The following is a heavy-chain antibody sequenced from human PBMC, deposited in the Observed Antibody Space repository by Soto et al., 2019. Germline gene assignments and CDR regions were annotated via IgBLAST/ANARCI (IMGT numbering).Heavy chain of an antibody. CDR3: AHSRYCTGGSCYQDYYFES. J-gene: IGHJ4*02. V-gene: IGHV2-5*02. CDR2: IYWDDDK. Sequence: QITLKESGPTLVKPTQTLTLTCTFSGFSLSTSGVGVGWIRQPPGKALEWLALIYWDDDKRYSPSLKSTLTLTKDTYKNQGVLKRTNMDPVDTPINYCAHSRYCTGGSCYQDYYFESCRKATLLTVSS. CDR1: GFSLSTSGVG. D-gene: IGHD2-15*01.